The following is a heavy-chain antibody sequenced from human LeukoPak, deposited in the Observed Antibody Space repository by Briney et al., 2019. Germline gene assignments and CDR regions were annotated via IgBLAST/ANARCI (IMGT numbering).Heavy chain of an antibody. D-gene: IGHD2-2*01. Sequence: SETLSLTCAVSGGSINSGGYSWSWIRQPPGKGPEWIGYIYHGGSTHYNSSPKSRVTISVDKSKNQFSLKLSSVTAADTAVYYCAREGDDCSSTSCYYYFDYWGQGTLVTVSS. CDR1: GGSINSGGYS. J-gene: IGHJ4*02. CDR2: IYHGGST. V-gene: IGHV4-30-2*01. CDR3: AREGDDCSSTSCYYYFDY.